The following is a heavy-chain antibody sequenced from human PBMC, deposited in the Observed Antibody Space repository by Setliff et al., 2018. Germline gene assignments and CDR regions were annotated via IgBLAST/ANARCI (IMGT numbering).Heavy chain of an antibody. D-gene: IGHD1-1*01. V-gene: IGHV4-4*08. CDR3: ARGGGRIRQLGATGVHTCDI. CDR2: IYTRGST. Sequence: PSETLSLTCSVSGGSISSYYWSWIRQPPGKGLEWIGYIYTRGSTNYNPSLRSRVTISVDTAKKQFSLKLNSVTAADTAIYYCARGGGRIRQLGATGVHTCDIWGQGTMVTVS. J-gene: IGHJ3*02. CDR1: GGSISSYY.